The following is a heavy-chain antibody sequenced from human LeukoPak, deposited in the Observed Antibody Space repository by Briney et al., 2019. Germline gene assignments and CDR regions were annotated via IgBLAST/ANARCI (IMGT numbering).Heavy chain of an antibody. CDR2: ISSSSSTI. CDR1: KFYFSTYD. Sequence: PGGSLRLSCTASKFYFSTYDMNWVRQVPGKGLEWVSYISSSSSTIYYADSVQGRFTISRDNAQNSLYLQMNSLRAEDTAVYYCARGPVVVIAPADYWGQGTLVTVSS. D-gene: IGHD2-21*01. CDR3: ARGPVVVIAPADY. J-gene: IGHJ4*02. V-gene: IGHV3-48*04.